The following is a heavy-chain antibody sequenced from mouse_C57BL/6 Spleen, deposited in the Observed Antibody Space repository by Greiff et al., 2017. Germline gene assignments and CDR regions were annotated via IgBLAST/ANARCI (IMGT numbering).Heavy chain of an antibody. V-gene: IGHV2-5*01. Sequence: VQRVESGPGLVQPSQSLSITCTVSGFSLTSYGVHWVRQSPGKGLEWLGVIWRGGSTDYNAAFMSRLSITKDNSKSQVFFKMNSLQADDTAIYYCAKIITTVVATDYYAMDYWGQGTSVTVSS. CDR1: GFSLTSYG. D-gene: IGHD1-1*01. J-gene: IGHJ4*01. CDR3: AKIITTVVATDYYAMDY. CDR2: IWRGGST.